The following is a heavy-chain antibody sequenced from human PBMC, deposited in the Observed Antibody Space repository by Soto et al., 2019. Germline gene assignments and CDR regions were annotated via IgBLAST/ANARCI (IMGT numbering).Heavy chain of an antibody. CDR1: GFTFSSYG. Sequence: GGSLRLSCAASGFTFSSYGMHWVRQAPGKGLEWVAVIWYDGSNKYYADSVKGRFTISRDNSKNTLYLQMNSLRAEDTAVYYCARSLGEYSSGWESDAFDIWGQGTMVTVSS. J-gene: IGHJ3*02. D-gene: IGHD6-19*01. V-gene: IGHV3-33*01. CDR3: ARSLGEYSSGWESDAFDI. CDR2: IWYDGSNK.